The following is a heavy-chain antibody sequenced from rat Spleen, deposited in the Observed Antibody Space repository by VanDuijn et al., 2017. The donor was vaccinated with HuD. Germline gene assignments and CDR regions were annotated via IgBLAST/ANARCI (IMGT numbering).Heavy chain of an antibody. CDR2: ISYDGSST. CDR3: ARHSYYSGDYFDY. D-gene: IGHD1-1*01. Sequence: EVRLVESGGGLVRPGRSLKLSCVASGFTFSNYGMAWVRQAPTKGLEWVATISYDGSSTYYRDSVKGRFTISRDNAKSTLYLQMVSLRSEDTATYYCARHSYYSGDYFDYWGQGVMVTVSS. J-gene: IGHJ2*01. CDR1: GFTFSNYG. V-gene: IGHV5-29*01.